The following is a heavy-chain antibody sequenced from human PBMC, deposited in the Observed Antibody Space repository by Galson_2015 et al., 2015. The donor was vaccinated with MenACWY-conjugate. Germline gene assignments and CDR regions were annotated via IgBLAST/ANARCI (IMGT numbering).Heavy chain of an antibody. CDR3: ARVSLRDSGSNPNWLDP. CDR2: ISHYNGNT. V-gene: IGHV1-18*04. D-gene: IGHD3-10*01. CDR1: GYTFTNYD. J-gene: IGHJ5*02. Sequence: SVKVSCKASGYTFTNYDITWVRQAPGQGLERMGWISHYNGNTRFGEKVQGRVSMTTDTSTNTAYMELRSLRSDDTAVYYCARVSLRDSGSNPNWLDPWGQGTLVTVSS.